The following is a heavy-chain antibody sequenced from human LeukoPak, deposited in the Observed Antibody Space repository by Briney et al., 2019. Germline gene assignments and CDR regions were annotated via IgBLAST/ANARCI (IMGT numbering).Heavy chain of an antibody. CDR3: ARDGATRPIPLEWLSDNWFDP. D-gene: IGHD3-3*01. J-gene: IGHJ5*02. CDR2: ISSSSSTI. CDR1: GFTFSSYS. Sequence: GGSLRLSCAASGFTFSSYSMNWVRQAPGKGLEWVSYISSSSSTIYYADSVKGRFTISRDNAKNSLYLQMNSLRAEDTAVYYCARDGATRPIPLEWLSDNWFDPWGQGILVTVSS. V-gene: IGHV3-48*01.